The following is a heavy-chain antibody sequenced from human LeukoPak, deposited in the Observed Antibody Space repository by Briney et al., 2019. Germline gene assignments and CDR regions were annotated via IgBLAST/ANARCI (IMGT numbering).Heavy chain of an antibody. V-gene: IGHV3-11*01. CDR2: ISSSGSTI. D-gene: IGHD6-13*01. CDR3: ARSIIAAALPNYFDC. J-gene: IGHJ4*02. Sequence: GGSLGLSCAASGFTFSDYYMSWIRQAPGKGLEWVSYISSSGSTIYYADSVKGRFTISRDNAKNSLYLQMNSLRAEDTAVYYCARSIIAAALPNYFDCWGQGTLVTVSS. CDR1: GFTFSDYY.